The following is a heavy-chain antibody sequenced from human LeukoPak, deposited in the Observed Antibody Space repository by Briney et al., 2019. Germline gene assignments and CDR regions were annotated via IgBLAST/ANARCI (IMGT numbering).Heavy chain of an antibody. CDR1: GYSISSGYY. V-gene: IGHV4-34*01. D-gene: IGHD1-7*01. Sequence: SETLSLTCIVSGYSISSGYYWSWIRQPPGKGLEWIGEINHSGSTNYNPSLKSRVTISVDTSKNQFSLKLSSVTAADTAVYYCARRQLELPKYYFDYWGQGTLVTVSS. CDR2: INHSGST. J-gene: IGHJ4*02. CDR3: ARRQLELPKYYFDY.